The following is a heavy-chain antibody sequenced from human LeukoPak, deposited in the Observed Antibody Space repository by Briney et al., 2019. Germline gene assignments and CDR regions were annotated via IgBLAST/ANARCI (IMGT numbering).Heavy chain of an antibody. CDR2: IKQDGSEK. D-gene: IGHD3-22*01. V-gene: IGHV3-7*01. Sequence: GGSLRLSCAASGFTFSDYYMSWIRQAPGKGLEWVANIKQDGSEKYYVDSVKGRFTISRDNAKNSLYLQMNSLRAEDTAVYYCARGHDSSGYYYSFPAFDIWGQGTMVTVSS. CDR1: GFTFSDYY. J-gene: IGHJ3*02. CDR3: ARGHDSSGYYYSFPAFDI.